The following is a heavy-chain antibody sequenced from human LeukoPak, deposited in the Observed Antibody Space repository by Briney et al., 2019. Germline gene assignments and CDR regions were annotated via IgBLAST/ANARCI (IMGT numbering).Heavy chain of an antibody. CDR1: GFTFSSYA. CDR2: LSGSASST. Sequence: GGSLRLSCAASGFTFSSYAMSWVRQAPGKGLEWVSTLSGSASSTSYADSVKGRFTISRDNSKNTLYLQMNSMRAEDTAVYYCAKDEQWLVPTYYIDYWGQGTLVTVSS. CDR3: AKDEQWLVPTYYIDY. V-gene: IGHV3-23*01. J-gene: IGHJ4*02. D-gene: IGHD6-19*01.